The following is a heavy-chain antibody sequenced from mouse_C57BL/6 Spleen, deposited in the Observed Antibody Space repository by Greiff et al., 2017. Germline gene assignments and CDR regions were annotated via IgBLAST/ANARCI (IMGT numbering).Heavy chain of an antibody. D-gene: IGHD1-1*01. CDR1: GYAFTNYL. Sequence: QVQLKQSGAELVRPGTSVKVSCKASGYAFTNYLIEWVKQRPGQGLEWIGVINPGSGGTNYNEKFKGKATLTADKSSSTAYMQLSSLTSEDSAVYFWARGGYYYGSSEDFDYWGQGTTLTVSS. J-gene: IGHJ2*01. CDR2: INPGSGGT. V-gene: IGHV1-54*01. CDR3: ARGGYYYGSSEDFDY.